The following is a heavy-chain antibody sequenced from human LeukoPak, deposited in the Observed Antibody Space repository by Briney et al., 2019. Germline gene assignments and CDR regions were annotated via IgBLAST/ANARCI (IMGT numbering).Heavy chain of an antibody. CDR2: ISGSGGST. Sequence: GGSLRLSCAASGFTFSSYAMSWVRQAPGKGLEWVSAISGSGGSTYYADSVKGRFTISRDNSKNTLYLQMNSLRAEDTAVYYCAKSSYHDSSGYYYDYWGQGTLVTVSS. J-gene: IGHJ4*02. CDR3: AKSSYHDSSGYYYDY. D-gene: IGHD3-22*01. CDR1: GFTFSSYA. V-gene: IGHV3-23*01.